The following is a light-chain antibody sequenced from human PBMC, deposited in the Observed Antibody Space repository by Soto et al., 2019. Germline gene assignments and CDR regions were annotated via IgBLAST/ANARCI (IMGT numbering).Light chain of an antibody. CDR2: GAS. V-gene: IGKV3-20*01. Sequence: ESVLTQVAAVLSLSQGERATLSCRASQSVISSHLARYQQKPGQAPTLPIQGASIRATGIPDRFSGSGSWTDFTLTISRLEPEDSAVYYCQQYGSSPPSITFGQGPRLEIK. J-gene: IGKJ5*01. CDR3: QQYGSSPPSIT. CDR1: QSVISSH.